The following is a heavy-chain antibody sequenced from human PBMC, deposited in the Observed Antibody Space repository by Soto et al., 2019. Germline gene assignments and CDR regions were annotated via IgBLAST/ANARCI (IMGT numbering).Heavy chain of an antibody. CDR3: ARSPTFYNYVWGNSTY. J-gene: IGHJ4*02. V-gene: IGHV4-34*01. CDR2: VNLSGNT. CDR1: GASFSPYH. Sequence: ETLSLTCAIYGASFSPYHWSWIRQSPGKGLEWIGEVNLSGNTYYNPSFKTRVTMSVDASKNQFSLKMGSLTAADTAIYYCARSPTFYNYVWGNSTYWGQGALVTVSS. D-gene: IGHD3-16*01.